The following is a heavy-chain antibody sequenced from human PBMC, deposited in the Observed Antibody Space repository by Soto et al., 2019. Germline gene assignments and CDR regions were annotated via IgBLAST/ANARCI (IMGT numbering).Heavy chain of an antibody. Sequence: EVQLVESGGGLVQPGGSLRPSCAASGFTFSSYWMHWFRQVPGKGLVWVSRIRPDGSGANYADSVKGRFTISRDNAKNTLDLQMNSLRAEDTALYYCARDLVLGSGSCENWGQGTLVTVSS. CDR2: IRPDGSGA. CDR3: ARDLVLGSGSCEN. J-gene: IGHJ1*01. CDR1: GFTFSSYW. V-gene: IGHV3-74*01. D-gene: IGHD3-10*02.